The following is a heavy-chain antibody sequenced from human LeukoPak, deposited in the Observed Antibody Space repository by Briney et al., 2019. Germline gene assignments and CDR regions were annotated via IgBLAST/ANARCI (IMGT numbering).Heavy chain of an antibody. J-gene: IGHJ4*02. CDR1: GSSLSGLA. CDR2: FNPEDDEI. V-gene: IGHV1-24*01. Sequence: ASGKVSCTVSGSSLSGLAVHWVRHSPPKGVEGLVGFNPEDDEIIYAQNFQGRVTMTEDTSTDTAYMELRSLRSEDTAVYYCVTGDHSPYYFHYWGQGTLVTVSS. D-gene: IGHD1-26*01. CDR3: VTGDHSPYYFHY.